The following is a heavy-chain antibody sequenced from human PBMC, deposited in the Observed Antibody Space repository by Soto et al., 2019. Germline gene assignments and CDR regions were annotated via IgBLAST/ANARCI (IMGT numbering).Heavy chain of an antibody. D-gene: IGHD2-15*01. CDR3: ARVLRGYCSGGSCYDWFDP. V-gene: IGHV1-2*02. J-gene: IGHJ5*02. Sequence: ASVKVSCKASEYTFTGYYMHWVRQAPGQGLEWMGWINPNSGGTNYAQKFQGRVTMTRDTSISTAYMELSRLRSDDTAVYYCARVLRGYCSGGSCYDWFDPWGQGTLVTVSS. CDR1: EYTFTGYY. CDR2: INPNSGGT.